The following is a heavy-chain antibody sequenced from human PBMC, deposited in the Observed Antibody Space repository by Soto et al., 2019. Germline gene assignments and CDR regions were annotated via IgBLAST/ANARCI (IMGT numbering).Heavy chain of an antibody. CDR2: ISTYNGNT. V-gene: IGHV1-18*01. J-gene: IGHJ5*02. D-gene: IGHD1-7*01. CDR1: GYTFTSYG. CDR3: ARDREYNWNYNWFDP. Sequence: ASVKVSCKASGYTFTSYGISWVRQAPGQGLEWMGWISTYNGNTNFTQKLQGRVTMTTDTSTSTAYMELRSLRSDDTAVYYCARDREYNWNYNWFDPWGHGILVTFSS.